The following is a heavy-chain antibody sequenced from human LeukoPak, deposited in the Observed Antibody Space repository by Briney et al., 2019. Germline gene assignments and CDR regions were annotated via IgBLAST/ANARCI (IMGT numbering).Heavy chain of an antibody. Sequence: PSETLSLTCAAYGGSFSGYYWNWIRQPPGKGLEWIGEINHSGSTNYNSSLKSRVTISVDTSKNQFSLKLSSVTAADTAVYYCARGRITMVRGAPLWFDPWGQGTLVTVSS. CDR1: GGSFSGYY. J-gene: IGHJ5*02. D-gene: IGHD3-10*01. CDR2: INHSGST. V-gene: IGHV4-34*01. CDR3: ARGRITMVRGAPLWFDP.